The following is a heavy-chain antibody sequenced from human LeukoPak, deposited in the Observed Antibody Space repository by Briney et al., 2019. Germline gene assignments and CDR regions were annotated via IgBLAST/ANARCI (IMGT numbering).Heavy chain of an antibody. CDR1: GFTFSSYW. D-gene: IGHD5-18*01. Sequence: GGSLRLSCAASGFTFSSYWMYWVRHPPGKGLVWVSRIRSDGTRTSYADSVKGRFTTPRDNHKHTLYLPLHSHSTEDTALYYCARARAYSYGYSDYWGQGTLVTVSS. CDR3: ARARAYSYGYSDY. V-gene: IGHV3-74*01. J-gene: IGHJ4*02. CDR2: IRSDGTRT.